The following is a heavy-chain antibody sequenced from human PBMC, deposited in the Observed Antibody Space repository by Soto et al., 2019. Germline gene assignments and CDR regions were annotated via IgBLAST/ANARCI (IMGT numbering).Heavy chain of an antibody. Sequence: GASVTVSCQASGYTFTSYGISWVRQAPGQGLEWMGWISAYNGNTNYAQKLQGRVTMTTDTSTSTAYMELRSLRSDDTAVYYCAWYSSREYFDYWGQGTLVTVSS. V-gene: IGHV1-18*01. J-gene: IGHJ4*02. CDR3: AWYSSREYFDY. D-gene: IGHD6-19*01. CDR2: ISAYNGNT. CDR1: GYTFTSYG.